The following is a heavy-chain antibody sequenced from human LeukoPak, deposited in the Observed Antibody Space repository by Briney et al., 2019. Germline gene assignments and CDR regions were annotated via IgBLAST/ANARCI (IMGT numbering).Heavy chain of an antibody. J-gene: IGHJ4*02. CDR1: GLTFSRYS. D-gene: IGHD2-15*01. Sequence: GGSLRLSCAAPGLTFSRYSMNWVRQAPGKGLEWVSSISSGSSYIYYADSVKGRFTISRDNAKNSLYLQMNSLRAEDTAVYYCAKDLRVVAATYFDYWGQGTLVTVSS. V-gene: IGHV3-21*06. CDR3: AKDLRVVAATYFDY. CDR2: ISSGSSYI.